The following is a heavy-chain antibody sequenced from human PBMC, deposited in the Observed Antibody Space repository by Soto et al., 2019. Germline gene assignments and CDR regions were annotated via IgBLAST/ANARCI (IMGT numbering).Heavy chain of an antibody. Sequence: GGSLRLSCAASGFTFSNYWMTWVRQAPGKGLERVANIKEDGSEKHYVDSVKGRFTISRDNAKNSLYLQMNSLRVEDTAVYFCSRDVVVGAKALNYWGQGALVTVSS. J-gene: IGHJ4*02. CDR3: SRDVVVGAKALNY. CDR1: GFTFSNYW. V-gene: IGHV3-7*01. D-gene: IGHD2-15*01. CDR2: IKEDGSEK.